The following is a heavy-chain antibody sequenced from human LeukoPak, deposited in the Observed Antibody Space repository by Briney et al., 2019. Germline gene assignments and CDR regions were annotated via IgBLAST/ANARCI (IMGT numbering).Heavy chain of an antibody. CDR3: ARDRLRTASDS. V-gene: IGHV4-39*02. CDR1: GDSTRTFSDY. CDR2: IHSSGST. D-gene: IGHD5-12*01. J-gene: IGHJ4*02. Sequence: SETLSLTCTVSGDSTRTFSDYWGWIRQSPGKVLEYIGTIHSSGSTHCNPSLKSRVTISVDTSKNQLSLRLSSVTATDTAVYYCARDRLRTASDSWGQGTLVTVSS.